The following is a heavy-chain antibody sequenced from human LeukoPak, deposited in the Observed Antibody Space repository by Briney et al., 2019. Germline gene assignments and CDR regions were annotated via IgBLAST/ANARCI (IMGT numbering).Heavy chain of an antibody. CDR1: GGSFSGYY. CDR3: ARGFDHYYGSGSYFR. D-gene: IGHD3-10*01. CDR2: INHSGST. V-gene: IGHV4-34*01. J-gene: IGHJ4*02. Sequence: SETLSLTCAFCGGSFSGYYWSCIRQPPGKGLEWIGEINHSGSTNYNPSLKSRVTISVDSSKNQCSLKLSSVTAADTAVYYCARGFDHYYGSGSYFRWGQGTLVTVSS.